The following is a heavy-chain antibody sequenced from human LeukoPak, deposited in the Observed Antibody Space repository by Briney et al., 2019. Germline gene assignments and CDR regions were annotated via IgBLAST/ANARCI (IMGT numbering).Heavy chain of an antibody. J-gene: IGHJ4*02. CDR2: IIPIFGTA. CDR1: GGTFISYT. D-gene: IGHD3-22*01. Sequence: SVKVSCKASGGTFISYTISWVRQAPGQGLEWMGGIIPIFGTANYAQKFQGRVTITADESTSTAYMELSSLRSEDTAVYYCARDYRYYYDSSGDYFDYWGQGTLVTVSS. CDR3: ARDYRYYYDSSGDYFDY. V-gene: IGHV1-69*13.